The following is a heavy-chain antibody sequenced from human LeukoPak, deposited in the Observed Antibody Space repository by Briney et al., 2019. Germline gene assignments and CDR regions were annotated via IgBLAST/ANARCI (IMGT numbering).Heavy chain of an antibody. D-gene: IGHD3-22*01. Sequence: PGGSLRLSCAASGFTFSSYWMSWVRRAPGKGLEWVADIKQDGSERYYVDSGKGRFTISRDNAKNSLYLQMNSLRAEDTVVYYCARDFRVYDSSGYYAYWGQGTLVTVSS. CDR3: ARDFRVYDSSGYYAY. CDR1: GFTFSSYW. V-gene: IGHV3-7*01. J-gene: IGHJ4*02. CDR2: IKQDGSER.